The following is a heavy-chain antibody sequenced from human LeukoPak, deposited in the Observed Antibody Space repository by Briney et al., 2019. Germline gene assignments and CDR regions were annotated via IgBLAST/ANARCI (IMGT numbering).Heavy chain of an antibody. J-gene: IGHJ3*02. CDR3: AKESGDHFEAFDI. CDR1: GFTFDDYA. CDR2: ISWNSGSI. D-gene: IGHD1-26*01. V-gene: IGHV3-9*01. Sequence: GGSLRLSCAASGFTFDDYAMHWVRQAPGKGLEWVSGISWNSGSIGYADSVKGRFTISRDNSKTTLYLQMNSLGAEDTAVYYCAKESGDHFEAFDIWGQGTMVTVSS.